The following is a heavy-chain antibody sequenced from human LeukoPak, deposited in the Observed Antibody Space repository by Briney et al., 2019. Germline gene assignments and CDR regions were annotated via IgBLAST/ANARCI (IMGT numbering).Heavy chain of an antibody. CDR1: GFIVSSIY. V-gene: IGHV3-53*01. J-gene: IGHJ4*02. CDR2: IYGGGGT. Sequence: GGSLRLSCAASGFIVSSIYMSWVRQAPGKGLEWVSAIYGGGGTYYADSVKGRFTISRDNSKNTLYLQMNSLGVEDTAVYYCARYFSGWSWGYWGQGTLVTVSS. D-gene: IGHD6-19*01. CDR3: ARYFSGWSWGY.